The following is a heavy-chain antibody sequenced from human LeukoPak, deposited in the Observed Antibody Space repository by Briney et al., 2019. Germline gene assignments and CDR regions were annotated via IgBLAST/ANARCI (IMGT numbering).Heavy chain of an antibody. J-gene: IGHJ4*02. V-gene: IGHV3-9*01. D-gene: IGHD6-19*01. CDR2: ISYNGGSV. CDR3: AKDREDTSGWYSFDY. Sequence: GGSLRLSCAASGFSFDDYAMHWVRQAPGKGLEWVSGISYNGGSVDYVDSVKGRFTISRDNGKNSLYLQMNSLRPEDTALYYCAKDREDTSGWYSFDYWGQGTLVTVPS. CDR1: GFSFDDYA.